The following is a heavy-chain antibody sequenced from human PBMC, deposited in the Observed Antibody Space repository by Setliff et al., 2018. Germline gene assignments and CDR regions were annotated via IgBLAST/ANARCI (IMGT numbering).Heavy chain of an antibody. Sequence: ASETLSLTCTVSGDSISSRRNYWGWIRQPAGKGLEWIGQIYTSWSTNYNPSLKSRATISLDTSTNQFSLSLSSVTAADTAVYYCARMSGFQYMDVWGKGTTVTVSS. CDR1: GDSISSRRNY. V-gene: IGHV4-61*09. CDR2: IYTSWST. CDR3: ARMSGFQYMDV. D-gene: IGHD3-3*01. J-gene: IGHJ6*03.